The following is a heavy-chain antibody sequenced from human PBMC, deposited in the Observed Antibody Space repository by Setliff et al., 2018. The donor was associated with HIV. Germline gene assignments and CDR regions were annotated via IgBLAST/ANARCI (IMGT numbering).Heavy chain of an antibody. V-gene: IGHV3-23*01. CDR1: TFSGXX. Sequence: TFSGXXXXXXXQPPGKGLEWVSAISDSGGATENADSXKGRFTISRDNSKKMLYLQMXXXRAEDTAVXXXAKXGGTCWHNFFGPWGQGTLVTVSS. CDR2: ISDSGGAT. CDR3: AKXGGTCWHNFFGP. J-gene: IGHJ5*02. D-gene: IGHD2-15*01.